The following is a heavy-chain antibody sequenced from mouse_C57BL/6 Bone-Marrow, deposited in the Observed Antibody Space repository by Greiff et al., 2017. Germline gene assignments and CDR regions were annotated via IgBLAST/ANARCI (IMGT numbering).Heavy chain of an antibody. J-gene: IGHJ1*03. V-gene: IGHV1-58*01. CDR2: IYIGNGYT. CDR1: GYTFTSYG. CDR3: ARDYYGSSSYWYFDV. D-gene: IGHD1-1*01. Sequence: EVQLQQSGAELVRPGSSVRMFCKTSGYTFTSYGINWVKQRPGQGLEWIGYIYIGNGYTEYNEKFKGKATLTSDTSSSTAYMQLSSLTSEDSAIYFCARDYYGSSSYWYFDVWGTGTTVTVSS.